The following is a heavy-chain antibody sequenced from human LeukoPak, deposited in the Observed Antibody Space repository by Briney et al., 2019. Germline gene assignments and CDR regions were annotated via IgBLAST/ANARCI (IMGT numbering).Heavy chain of an antibody. D-gene: IGHD6-13*01. J-gene: IGHJ5*02. CDR2: IYPGYSDA. CDR3: VRFALTSSLDH. V-gene: IGHV5-51*01. Sequence: GESLKISCKISGYTLTNNWIGWVRQVPGKRLEWMGLIYPGYSDAKYSPSFQGQVTLSVDASISTAYLQLTGLRASDTAIYYCVRFALTSSLDHWGQGTLVTVSS. CDR1: GYTLTNNW.